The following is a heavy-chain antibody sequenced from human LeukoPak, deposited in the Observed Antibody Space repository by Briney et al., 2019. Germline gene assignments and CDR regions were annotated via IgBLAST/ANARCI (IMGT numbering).Heavy chain of an antibody. Sequence: GGSLKLSCAASGFTFSGSAMHWVRQASGKGLEWVGRIRSKANSYATAYAASVKGRFTISRDDSKNTAYLQMNSLKTEDTAVYYCTREGSYYQTGTKYYFDYWGQGTLVTVSS. CDR3: TREGSYYQTGTKYYFDY. J-gene: IGHJ4*02. D-gene: IGHD3-10*01. CDR2: IRSKANSYAT. CDR1: GFTFSGSA. V-gene: IGHV3-73*01.